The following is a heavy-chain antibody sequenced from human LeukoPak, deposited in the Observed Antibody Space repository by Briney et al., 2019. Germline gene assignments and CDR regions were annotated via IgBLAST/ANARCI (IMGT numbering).Heavy chain of an antibody. CDR1: GGSFSGYY. J-gene: IGHJ4*02. CDR3: AGGTRGDFDY. Sequence: PSETLSLTCAVYGGSFSGYYWSWIRQPPGKGLEWIGEINHSGSTNYNPSLKSRVTISVDTSKNQFSLKLSSVTAADTAVYYCAGGTRGDFDYWGQGTLVTASS. V-gene: IGHV4-34*01. CDR2: INHSGST.